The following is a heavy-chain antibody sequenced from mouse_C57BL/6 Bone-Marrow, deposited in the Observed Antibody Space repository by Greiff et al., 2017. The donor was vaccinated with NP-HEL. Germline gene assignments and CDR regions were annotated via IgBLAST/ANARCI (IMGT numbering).Heavy chain of an antibody. V-gene: IGHV1-5*01. CDR1: GYTFTSYW. CDR3: TRVLYDDDTGLYFDV. D-gene: IGHD2-4*01. Sequence: EVMLVESGTVLARPGASVKMSCKTSGYTFTSYWMHWVKQRPGQGLEWIGAIYPGNSDTSYNQKFKGKAKLTAVTSASTAYMELSSLTNEDSAVYYGTRVLYDDDTGLYFDVWGTGTTVTVSS. CDR2: IYPGNSDT. J-gene: IGHJ1*03.